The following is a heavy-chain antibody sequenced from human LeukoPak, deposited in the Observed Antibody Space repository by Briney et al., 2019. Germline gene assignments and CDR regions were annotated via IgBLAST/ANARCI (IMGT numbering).Heavy chain of an antibody. V-gene: IGHV1-2*02. Sequence: GASVKVSCKASGCTFTGYYIHWVRQAPGQGLEWMGWINPNSGGTNNAQKFQGRVTMTRDTSISTAYMELSRLRSDDTAVYYCARVLFYSSGNKSNRVDYRGQGTLVTVSS. CDR2: INPNSGGT. D-gene: IGHD6-19*01. J-gene: IGHJ4*02. CDR3: ARVLFYSSGNKSNRVDY. CDR1: GCTFTGYY.